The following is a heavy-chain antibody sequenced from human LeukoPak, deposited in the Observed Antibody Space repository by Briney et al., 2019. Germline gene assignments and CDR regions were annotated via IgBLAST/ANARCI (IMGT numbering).Heavy chain of an antibody. CDR3: AKLKGATLLDF. CDR1: GFTFSKYA. J-gene: IGHJ4*02. Sequence: GGSLRLSCAPSGFTFSKYAVYWVRQAPGEGLEYVSDITSNGGNTYYANSVKGRFTFSRDNSKNMLYLQMGSLRAEDMAVYYCAKLKGATLLDFWGQGTLVTVSS. D-gene: IGHD1-26*01. CDR2: ITSNGGNT. V-gene: IGHV3-64*01.